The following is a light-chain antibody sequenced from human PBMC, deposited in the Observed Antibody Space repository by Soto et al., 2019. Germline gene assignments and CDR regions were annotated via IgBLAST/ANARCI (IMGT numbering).Light chain of an antibody. CDR3: QQYGSSPWT. V-gene: IGKV3-20*01. CDR2: GAS. Sequence: EIVLTQSPGTLSLSPGERATLSCRASQCVSSNFLAWYQQKPGQAPRLLIYGASSRATGIPDRFSGSGSGTDFTLTISRLEPEDFAVYYCQQYGSSPWTFGQGTKVEIK. J-gene: IGKJ1*01. CDR1: QCVSSNF.